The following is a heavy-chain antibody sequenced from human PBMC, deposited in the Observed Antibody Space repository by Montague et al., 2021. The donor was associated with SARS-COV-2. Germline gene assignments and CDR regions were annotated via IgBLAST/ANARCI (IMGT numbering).Heavy chain of an antibody. CDR1: GDSISTYY. J-gene: IGHJ3*02. CDR2: IYYHGYT. Sequence: SETLSLTCTVSGDSISTYYWSWIRQPPGKGLVWIGYIYYHGYTNYNPSLKSRVTILVDTSKNQFSLRLSSSTAADTAVYFCARGGATYYYDTSGYVNAFDTWGQGTMVTVFS. D-gene: IGHD3-22*01. V-gene: IGHV4-59*01. CDR3: ARGGATYYYDTSGYVNAFDT.